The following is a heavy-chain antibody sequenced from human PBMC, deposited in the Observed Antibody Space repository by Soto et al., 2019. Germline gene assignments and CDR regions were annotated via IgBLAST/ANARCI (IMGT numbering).Heavy chain of an antibody. V-gene: IGHV5-51*01. CDR2: IYPGDSDT. D-gene: IGHD6-19*01. J-gene: IGHJ4*02. CDR1: GYSFTSYW. CDR3: ARQEGDSSGWPGPYYFDY. Sequence: GESLKISCKGSGYSFTSYWIGWVRQMPGKGLEWMGIIYPGDSDTRYSPSFQGQATISADKSISTANLQWSSLKAADTAMSYCARQEGDSSGWPGPYYFDYWGRGTLVTVSS.